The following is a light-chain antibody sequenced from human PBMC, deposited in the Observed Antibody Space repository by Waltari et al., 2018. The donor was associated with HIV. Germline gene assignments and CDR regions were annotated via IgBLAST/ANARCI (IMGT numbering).Light chain of an antibody. CDR1: SSDVGGYNY. V-gene: IGLV2-14*01. J-gene: IGLJ2*01. CDR3: SSYTSSSTLYVV. CDR2: EVS. Sequence: QSALTQPASVSGSPGQSITISCTGTSSDVGGYNYVSWYQQPPGKAPKLMISEVSNRPSGVSNRFSGSNAGHTASLTISGLQAEDEADYYCSSYTSSSTLYVVFGGGTKLTVL.